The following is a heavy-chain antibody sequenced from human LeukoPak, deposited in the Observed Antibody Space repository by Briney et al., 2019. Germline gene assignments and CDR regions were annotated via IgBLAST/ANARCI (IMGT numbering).Heavy chain of an antibody. CDR3: ARGCRRGYSYGPDRYNWFDP. CDR1: GGSISSSSYY. J-gene: IGHJ5*02. D-gene: IGHD5-18*01. CDR2: IYYSGST. V-gene: IGHV4-39*07. Sequence: SETLSLTCTVSGGSISSSSYYWGWIRQPPGKGLEWIGSIYYSGSTYYNPSLKSRVTISVDTSKNQFSLKLSSVTAADTAVYYCARGCRRGYSYGPDRYNWFDPWGQGTLVTVSS.